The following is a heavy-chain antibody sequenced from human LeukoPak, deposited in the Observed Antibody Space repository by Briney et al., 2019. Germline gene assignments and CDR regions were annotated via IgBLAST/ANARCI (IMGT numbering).Heavy chain of an antibody. J-gene: IGHJ5*02. V-gene: IGHV3-7*01. CDR2: MNEDGSQT. D-gene: IGHD7-27*01. CDR3: ARDRGWGLFDP. Sequence: GGSLRLSCAASGFTFSSYAMSWVRQAPGKGLEWVSLMNEDGSQTYTVDSVKGRFTISRDNARSLLYLQMNSLRAEDTAVYYCARDRGWGLFDPWGRGTLVTVSS. CDR1: GFTFSSYA.